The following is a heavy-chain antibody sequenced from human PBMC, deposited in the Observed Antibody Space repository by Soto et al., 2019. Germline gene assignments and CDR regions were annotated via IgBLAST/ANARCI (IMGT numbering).Heavy chain of an antibody. J-gene: IGHJ6*03. V-gene: IGHV1-3*01. CDR2: INAGNGNT. CDR3: AREGGAVFVDYYYYMDV. CDR1: GYTFTIYA. Sequence: ASVKVSCKASGYTFTIYAMHWVRQAPGQRLEWMGWINAGNGNTKYSQKFQGRVTITRDTSASTAYMELSSLRSEDTAVYYCAREGGAVFVDYYYYMDVWGKGTTVTVS. D-gene: IGHD3-16*01.